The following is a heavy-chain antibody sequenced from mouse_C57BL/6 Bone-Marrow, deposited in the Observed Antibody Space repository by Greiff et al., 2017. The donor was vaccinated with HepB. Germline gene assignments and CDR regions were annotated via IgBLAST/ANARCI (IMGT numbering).Heavy chain of an antibody. CDR1: GYTFTDYY. CDR3: ARSWYYGPFAY. CDR2: IYPGSGNT. Sequence: VQLQQSGAELVRPGASVKLSCKASGYTFTDYYIHWVKQRPGQGLEWIARIYPGSGNTYYNEKFKGKATLTADKSSSTAYMQLSSLTSEDSAVYFCARSWYYGPFAYWGQGTLVTVSA. J-gene: IGHJ3*01. D-gene: IGHD1-1*01. V-gene: IGHV1-76*01.